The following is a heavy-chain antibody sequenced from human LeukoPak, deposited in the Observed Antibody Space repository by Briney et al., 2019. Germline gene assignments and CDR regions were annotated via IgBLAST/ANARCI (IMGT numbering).Heavy chain of an antibody. Sequence: PSETLSLTCTVSGGSISSGSYYWGWIRQPPGKGLEWIGSIYYSGSTYYNPSLKSRVTISVDTSKNQFSLKLSSVIAADTAVYYCARKIGYCSSTSCYGILYFDYWGQGTLVTVSS. J-gene: IGHJ4*02. D-gene: IGHD2-2*01. CDR3: ARKIGYCSSTSCYGILYFDY. CDR1: GGSISSGSYY. CDR2: IYYSGST. V-gene: IGHV4-39*01.